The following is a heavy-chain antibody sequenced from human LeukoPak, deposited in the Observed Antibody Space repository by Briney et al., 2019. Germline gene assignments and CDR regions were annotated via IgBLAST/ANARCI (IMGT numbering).Heavy chain of an antibody. CDR2: ISSSSSYI. CDR3: ARGIAARPRLGDAFDI. D-gene: IGHD6-6*01. CDR1: GFTFSSYS. V-gene: IGHV3-21*01. J-gene: IGHJ3*02. Sequence: GGSLRLSCAASGFTFSSYSMTWVRQAPGKGLEWVSSISSSSSYIYYADSVKGRFTISRDNAKNSLYLQMNSLRAEDTAVYYCARGIAARPRLGDAFDIWGQGTMVTVSS.